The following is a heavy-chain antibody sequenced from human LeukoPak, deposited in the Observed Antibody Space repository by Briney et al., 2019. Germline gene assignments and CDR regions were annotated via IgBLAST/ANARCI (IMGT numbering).Heavy chain of an antibody. CDR2: INPNSGGT. CDR1: GYTFTGYY. D-gene: IGHD2-8*02. Sequence: ASVKVSCKASGYTFTGYYMHWVRQAPGQGLEWMGRINPNSGGTNYAQKFQGRVTMTRDTSISTAYMELSRLRSDDTAVYYCARTAWSAHLLFDYWGQGTLVTVSS. J-gene: IGHJ4*02. CDR3: ARTAWSAHLLFDY. V-gene: IGHV1-2*06.